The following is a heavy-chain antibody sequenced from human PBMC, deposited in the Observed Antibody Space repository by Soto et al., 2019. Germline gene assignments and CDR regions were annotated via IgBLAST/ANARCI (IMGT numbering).Heavy chain of an antibody. CDR2: IHHRGYT. V-gene: IGHV4-4*02. CDR3: VSNRYYSLEH. CDR1: SGSISHHNW. Sequence: SETLSLTCTVSSGSISHHNWWSWVRQPPGKGLEWIGEIHHRGYTNYNPSLKSRVTISVQKSKNQFFLKLNSLTAADTAVYYYVSNRYYSLEHWGQRILGT. J-gene: IGHJ1*01. D-gene: IGHD1-26*01.